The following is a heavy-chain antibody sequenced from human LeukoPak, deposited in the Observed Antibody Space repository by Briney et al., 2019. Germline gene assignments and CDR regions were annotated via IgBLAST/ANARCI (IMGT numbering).Heavy chain of an antibody. Sequence: KPSETLSLTCAVYGGSFSGYYWSWIRQPPGKGLEWIGEINHSGSTNYNPSLKSRVTISVDTSKNQFSLKLSSVTAADTAVYYCARFLIASWYYYYGMDVGGQGTTVTVSS. V-gene: IGHV4-34*01. CDR1: GGSFSGYY. D-gene: IGHD2/OR15-2a*01. CDR2: INHSGST. CDR3: ARFLIASWYYYYGMDV. J-gene: IGHJ6*02.